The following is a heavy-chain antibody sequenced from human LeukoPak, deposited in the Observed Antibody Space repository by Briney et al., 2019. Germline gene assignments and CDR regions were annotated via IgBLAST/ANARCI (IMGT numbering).Heavy chain of an antibody. D-gene: IGHD5/OR15-5a*01. CDR2: IGASGDSI. CDR1: GFTFSSYA. Sequence: GGSLRLSRAVSGFTFSSYAMIWVRQAPGRGLVWVSSIGASGDSIYYTDSVKGRFTISRDNSKNTLYLQMSSLRVEDTAVYYCAKIPDVSDYWGQGTLVTVSS. J-gene: IGHJ4*02. V-gene: IGHV3-23*01. CDR3: AKIPDVSDY.